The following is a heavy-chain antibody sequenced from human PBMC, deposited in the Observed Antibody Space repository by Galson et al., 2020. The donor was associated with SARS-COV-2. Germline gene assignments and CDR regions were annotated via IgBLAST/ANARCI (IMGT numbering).Heavy chain of an antibody. CDR3: AVEITMLYGMDV. J-gene: IGHJ6*02. V-gene: IGHV3-33*01. Sequence: GETLKISCAASGFTFSSYGMHWVRQAPGKGLEWVAVIWYDGSNKYYADSVKGRFTISRDNSKNTLYLQMNSLRAEDTAVYYCAVEITMLYGMDVGGQGTKVTVSS. CDR1: GFTFSSYG. D-gene: IGHD3-10*02. CDR2: IWYDGSNK.